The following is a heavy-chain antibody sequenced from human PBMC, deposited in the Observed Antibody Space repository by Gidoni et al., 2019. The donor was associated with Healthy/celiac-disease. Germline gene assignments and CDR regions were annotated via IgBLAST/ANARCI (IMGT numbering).Heavy chain of an antibody. V-gene: IGHV3-21*01. Sequence: EVQLVESGGGLVKPGGSLRLSCAASGFTFSGYSMNWVRQAPGKGLEWVSSIRSSSSYIYYADAVKGRFTISRDNAKNSLYLQMNSLRAEDTAVYYCAREKYSSSTAGIDYWGQGTLVTVSS. J-gene: IGHJ4*02. CDR3: AREKYSSSTAGIDY. CDR1: GFTFSGYS. CDR2: IRSSSSYI. D-gene: IGHD6-6*01.